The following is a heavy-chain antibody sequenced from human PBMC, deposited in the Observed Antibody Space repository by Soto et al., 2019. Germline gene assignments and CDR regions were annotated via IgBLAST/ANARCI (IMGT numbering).Heavy chain of an antibody. CDR3: PKDGGGRQHIAAAGTYVWYYFEY. J-gene: IGHJ4*02. Sequence: QVQLVESGGGVVQPGRSLRLSCAASGFTFSSYGMHWVRQAPGKGLEWVAVISYDGSNKYYADSVKGRFTISRDNSKNTLYLQRNSLRAEDTAVYYCPKDGGGRQHIAAAGTYVWYYFEYWGQGTRVTVSS. CDR2: ISYDGSNK. D-gene: IGHD6-13*01. CDR1: GFTFSSYG. V-gene: IGHV3-30*18.